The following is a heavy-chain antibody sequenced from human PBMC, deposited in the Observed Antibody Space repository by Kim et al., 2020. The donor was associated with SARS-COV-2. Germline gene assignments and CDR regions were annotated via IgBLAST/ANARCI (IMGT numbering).Heavy chain of an antibody. CDR1: GGSISSSSYY. D-gene: IGHD3-10*01. CDR2: IYYSGST. J-gene: IGHJ5*02. Sequence: SETLSLTCTVSGGSISSSSYYWGWIRQPPGKGLEWIGSIYYSGSTYYNPSLKSRVTISVDTSKNQFSLKLSSVTAADTAVYYCASGDYGSGSYPPRPDQEGFDPWGQGTLVTVSS. CDR3: ASGDYGSGSYPPRPDQEGFDP. V-gene: IGHV4-39*01.